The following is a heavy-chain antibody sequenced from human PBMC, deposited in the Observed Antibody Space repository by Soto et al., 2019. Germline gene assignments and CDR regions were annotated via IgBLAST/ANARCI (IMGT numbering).Heavy chain of an antibody. V-gene: IGHV3-23*01. J-gene: IGHJ6*03. CDR1: GFTFSSYA. Sequence: GGSLRLSCAASGFTFSSYAMSWVRQAPGKGLEWVSAISGSGGSTYYADSVKGRFTISRDNSKNTLYLQMNSLRAEDTAVYYCAKFVVVPAAMGALAWLNYYYYMDVWGKGTTVTVSS. CDR2: ISGSGGST. CDR3: AKFVVVPAAMGALAWLNYYYYMDV. D-gene: IGHD2-2*01.